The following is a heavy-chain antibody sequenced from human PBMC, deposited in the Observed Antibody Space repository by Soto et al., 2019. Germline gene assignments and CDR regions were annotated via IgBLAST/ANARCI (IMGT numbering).Heavy chain of an antibody. D-gene: IGHD1-1*01. J-gene: IGHJ1*01. Sequence: SVKVSCKASGGTFSSYAISWVRQAPGQGLEWMGGIIPIFGTANYAQKLQGRVTITADESTSTAYMELSSLRSDDTAVYYWTRAGPYKPGQRSLRHFQHWGQCTMVTVSS. CDR2: IIPIFGTA. CDR1: GGTFSSYA. V-gene: IGHV1-69*13. CDR3: TRAGPYKPGQRSLRHFQH.